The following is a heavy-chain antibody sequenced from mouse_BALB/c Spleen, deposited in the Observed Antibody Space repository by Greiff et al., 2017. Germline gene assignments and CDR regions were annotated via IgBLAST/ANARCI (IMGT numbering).Heavy chain of an antibody. Sequence: DVQLQESGTVLARPGASVKMSCKASGYTFTSYWMHWVQQRPGQGLEWIGAIYPGNSDTSYNQKFKGKAKLTAVTSTSTAYMELSSLTNEDSAVYYCTRRDGSSYWWYFDVWGAGTTVTVSS. CDR2: IYPGNSDT. CDR1: GYTFTSYW. V-gene: IGHV1-5*01. D-gene: IGHD1-1*01. J-gene: IGHJ1*01. CDR3: TRRDGSSYWWYFDV.